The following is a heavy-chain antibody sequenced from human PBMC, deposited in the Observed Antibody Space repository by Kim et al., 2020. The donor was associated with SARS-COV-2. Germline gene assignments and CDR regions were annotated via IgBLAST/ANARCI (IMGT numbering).Heavy chain of an antibody. CDR1: GFTFSNYD. CDR2: IGTAGDT. CDR3: ARGGSRIGDYNDAFDI. J-gene: IGHJ3*02. V-gene: IGHV3-13*04. Sequence: GGSLRLSCAASGFTFSNYDMHWVRQATGKGLEWVSAIGTAGDTYYPGSVKGRFTISRENAKNSLYLQMNSLRAGDTAVYYCARGGSRIGDYNDAFDIWGQGTMVTVSS. D-gene: IGHD4-17*01.